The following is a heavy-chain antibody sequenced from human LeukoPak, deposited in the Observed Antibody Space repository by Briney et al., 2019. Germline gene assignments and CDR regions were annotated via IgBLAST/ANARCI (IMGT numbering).Heavy chain of an antibody. CDR2: IYYSGST. V-gene: IGHV4-39*07. CDR1: GGSISSSNYF. Sequence: SETLSLTCTVSGGSISSSNYFWGWIRQAPGKGLEWIGSIYYSGSTYYNPSLKSRVTISADMSKNQFSLRLYSVTAADTAVYYCGRDSVEMGTIHSDYWGQGTRVTVSS. J-gene: IGHJ4*02. CDR3: GRDSVEMGTIHSDY. D-gene: IGHD5-24*01.